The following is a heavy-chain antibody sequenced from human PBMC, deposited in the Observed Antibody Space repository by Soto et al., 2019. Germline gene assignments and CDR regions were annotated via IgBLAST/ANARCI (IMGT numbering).Heavy chain of an antibody. Sequence: SETLSLTCTVSGCAISSSNYYWGWIRQPPGKGLEWIGRIYYSESTYYNPSLKSRVTMSVDTPKNQFSLKLSSVTAADTAVFYCARSKAAAGNFDYWGQGTLVTVSS. CDR2: IYYSEST. V-gene: IGHV4-39*01. J-gene: IGHJ4*02. CDR3: ARSKAAAGNFDY. D-gene: IGHD6-13*01. CDR1: GCAISSSNYY.